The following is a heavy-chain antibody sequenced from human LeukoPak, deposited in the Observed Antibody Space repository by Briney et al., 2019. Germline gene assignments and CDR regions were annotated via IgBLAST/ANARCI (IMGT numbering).Heavy chain of an antibody. J-gene: IGHJ4*02. V-gene: IGHV3-23*01. CDR1: GFTFSSYA. CDR2: ISGSGGST. CDR3: AKGDGSGSFSSPLDY. Sequence: PGGSLRLSCAASGFTFSSYAMSWVRQAPGKGLEWVSAISGSGGSTYYADSVKGRFTISRDNSKNTLYLQMNSLRAEDTAVYHCAKGDGSGSFSSPLDYWGQGTLVTVSS. D-gene: IGHD3-10*01.